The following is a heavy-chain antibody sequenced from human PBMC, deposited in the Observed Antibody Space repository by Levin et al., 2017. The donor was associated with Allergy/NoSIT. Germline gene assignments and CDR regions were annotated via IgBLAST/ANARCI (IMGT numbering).Heavy chain of an antibody. D-gene: IGHD4-17*01. CDR1: RGSISTYY. J-gene: IGHJ4*02. CDR3: ARGRNDFGDYWVFDY. CDR2: IYYTGNT. Sequence: RSSETLSLTCTVSRGSISTYYWTWIRQPPGKELEWMGYIYYTGNTNYRPSLKSRLTMSVDTAQNQFSLNLTSVTAADTAVYYCARGRNDFGDYWVFDYWGPGTLVTVSS. V-gene: IGHV4-59*08.